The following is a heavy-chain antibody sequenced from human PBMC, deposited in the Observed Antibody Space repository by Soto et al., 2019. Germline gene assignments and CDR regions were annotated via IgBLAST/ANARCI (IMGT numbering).Heavy chain of an antibody. Sequence: PGESLKISCKGSGYIFTSDWLGWVRQMPEKGLEWMGVIYPGDSDTRYSPSFQGQVTISADKSISTAYLQWSSLKASDTAMYYCGRLPRRDGYNPDAFHVWGQGTMVTVSS. CDR2: IYPGDSDT. D-gene: IGHD5-12*01. V-gene: IGHV5-51*01. CDR3: GRLPRRDGYNPDAFHV. J-gene: IGHJ3*01. CDR1: GYIFTSDW.